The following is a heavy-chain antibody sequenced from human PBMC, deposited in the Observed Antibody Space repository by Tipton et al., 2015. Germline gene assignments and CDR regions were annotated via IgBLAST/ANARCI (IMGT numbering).Heavy chain of an antibody. CDR1: GGSVSSGSYY. CDR2: ISFSDTT. Sequence: LRLSCTVSGGSVSSGSYYWSWIRQPPGKGLEWIGYISFSDTTHYNPSLESRLTISLDTSKNQFSLTLNSVTAADTAVYYCARDLEHGMDVWGQGTTVTVSS. CDR3: ARDLEHGMDV. D-gene: IGHD5-24*01. V-gene: IGHV4-61*01. J-gene: IGHJ6*02.